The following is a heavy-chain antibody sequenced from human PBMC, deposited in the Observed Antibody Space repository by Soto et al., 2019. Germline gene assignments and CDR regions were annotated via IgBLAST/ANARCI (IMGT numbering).Heavy chain of an antibody. V-gene: IGHV4-59*12. D-gene: IGHD5-12*01. CDR1: GGSISSYY. J-gene: IGHJ6*03. Sequence: PSETLSLTCTVSGGSISSYYWSWIRQPPGKGLEWIGDINHSGRHNYNPSLKSRVTISVDTSKNQFSLKLSSVTAADTAVYYCARGGGYDYYYYYYYMDVWGKGTTVTVSS. CDR2: INHSGRH. CDR3: ARGGGYDYYYYYYYMDV.